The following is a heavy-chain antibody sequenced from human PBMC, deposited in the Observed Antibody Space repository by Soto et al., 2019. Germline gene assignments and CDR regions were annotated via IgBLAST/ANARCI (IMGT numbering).Heavy chain of an antibody. D-gene: IGHD6-6*01. J-gene: IGHJ5*02. CDR3: AREDAARIERWFDA. CDR2: IYSSGST. Sequence: SETLSLTCAVSGGSIISASYSWNWIRQSPGRGLECIGHIYSSGSTYYNPSLKSRVSISVDTSNNQFSLKLTSVTAADTAVYFCAREDAARIERWFDAWGQGILVTVSS. V-gene: IGHV4-31*11. CDR1: GGSIISASYS.